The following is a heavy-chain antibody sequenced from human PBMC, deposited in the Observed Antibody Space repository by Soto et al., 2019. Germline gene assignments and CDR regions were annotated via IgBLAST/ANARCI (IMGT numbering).Heavy chain of an antibody. CDR2: IYYSGST. V-gene: IGHV4-31*03. D-gene: IGHD3-9*01. CDR3: ARDKYDILTGYPPGWFDP. CDR1: GGSIRSSSYY. J-gene: IGHJ5*02. Sequence: SETLSLTCPVSGGSIRSSSYYWGWIRQPPGKGLEWIGYIYYSGSTYYNPSLKSRVTISVDTSKNQFSLKLSSVTAADTAVYYCARDKYDILTGYPPGWFDPWGQGTLVTVSS.